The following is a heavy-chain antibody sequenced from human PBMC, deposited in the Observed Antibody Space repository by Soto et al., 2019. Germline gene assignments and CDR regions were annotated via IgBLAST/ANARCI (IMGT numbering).Heavy chain of an antibody. V-gene: IGHV3-33*01. CDR1: GFTFSSYG. Sequence: GGSLRLSCAASGFTFSSYGMHWVRQAPGKGLEWVAVIWYDGSNKYYADSVKGRFTISRDNSKNTLYLQMNSLRAEDTAVYYCARETLTGDAKDAFDIWGQGTMVTVSS. CDR3: ARETLTGDAKDAFDI. J-gene: IGHJ3*02. CDR2: IWYDGSNK. D-gene: IGHD7-27*01.